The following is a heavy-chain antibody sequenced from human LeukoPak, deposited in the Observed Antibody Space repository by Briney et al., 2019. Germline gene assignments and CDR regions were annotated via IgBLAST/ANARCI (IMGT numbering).Heavy chain of an antibody. Sequence: GGSLRLSCAASGFTFSTYAMTWVRQPPGKGLEWVSSISNRDTTYYADSVKGRFTIARDNSKNTLYLQMNSLRAEDTAVYYCAKDQGPLLWFGELHFDYWGQGTLVTVSS. V-gene: IGHV3-23*01. CDR2: ISNRDTT. D-gene: IGHD3-10*01. CDR3: AKDQGPLLWFGELHFDY. CDR1: GFTFSTYA. J-gene: IGHJ4*02.